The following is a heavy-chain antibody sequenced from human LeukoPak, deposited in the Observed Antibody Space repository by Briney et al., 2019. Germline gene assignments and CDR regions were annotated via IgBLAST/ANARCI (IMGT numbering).Heavy chain of an antibody. CDR3: ARAIRGGWNYYSYYYYGMDV. J-gene: IGHJ6*02. CDR1: GGTFSSYA. D-gene: IGHD1-7*01. CDR2: IIPIFGTA. V-gene: IGHV1-69*13. Sequence: WASVKVSCKASGGTFSSYAISWVRQAPGQGLEWMGGIIPIFGTANYAQKFQGRVTITADESTSTAYMELSSLRSEDTAVYYCARAIRGGWNYYSYYYYGMDVWGQGTTVTVSS.